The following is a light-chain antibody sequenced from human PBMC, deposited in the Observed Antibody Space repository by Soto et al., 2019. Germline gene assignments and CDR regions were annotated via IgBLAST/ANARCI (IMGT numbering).Light chain of an antibody. Sequence: QTVVTQEPSFSVSHGGTVTLTCGLTSGSVSTTYYPSWYQQTPGQAPRTLIYSTNIRSSGVPDRCSGSILGNKAALTITGAQADDESDYHCMLYMGGGLVVFGGGTQLTVL. J-gene: IGLJ7*01. CDR2: STN. V-gene: IGLV8-61*01. CDR3: MLYMGGGLVV. CDR1: SGSVSTTYY.